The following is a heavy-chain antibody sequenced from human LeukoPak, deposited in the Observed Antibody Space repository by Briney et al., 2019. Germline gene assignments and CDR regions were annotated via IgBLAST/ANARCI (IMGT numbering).Heavy chain of an antibody. CDR1: GGTFSSYA. Sequence: GASVKVSCKASGGTFSSYAISWVRQAPGQGLEWMGGIIPIFGTANYAQKFQGRVTITTDESTSTAYMELSSLRSEDTAVYYCARDRIVVVPAAKTNYYYYYYMDVWGKGTTVTVSS. CDR3: ARDRIVVVPAAKTNYYYYYYMDV. J-gene: IGHJ6*03. V-gene: IGHV1-69*05. CDR2: IIPIFGTA. D-gene: IGHD2-2*01.